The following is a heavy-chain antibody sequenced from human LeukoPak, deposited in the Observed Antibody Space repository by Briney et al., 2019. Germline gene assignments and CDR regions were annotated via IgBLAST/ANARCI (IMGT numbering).Heavy chain of an antibody. CDR2: INPNSGGT. CDR3: ARGRGVTTSLGY. CDR1: GYTFTAFY. Sequence: ASVKVSCKASGYTFTAFYIHWVRQAPGQGLEWMGRINPNSGGTSYAQKFQGTVTLTRDTSINTAYMELSRLTSDDTALYYCARGRGVTTSLGYWGQGTLVTVSS. V-gene: IGHV1-2*06. J-gene: IGHJ4*02. D-gene: IGHD4-17*01.